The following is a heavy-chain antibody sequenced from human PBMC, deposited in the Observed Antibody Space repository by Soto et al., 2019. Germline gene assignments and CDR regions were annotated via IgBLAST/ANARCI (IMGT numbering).Heavy chain of an antibody. Sequence: PVGSLRLSCAASGITFTNAWMSWVRQAPGKGLEWVGRIKNRADGGTTDYAAPVRGRFTISRDDSKNTLFLQMNSLEAEDTAVNYCTTDPGDYEDFWGQGTLVTVSS. J-gene: IGHJ4*02. CDR1: GITFTNAW. D-gene: IGHD4-17*01. CDR3: TTDPGDYEDF. CDR2: IKNRADGGTT. V-gene: IGHV3-15*01.